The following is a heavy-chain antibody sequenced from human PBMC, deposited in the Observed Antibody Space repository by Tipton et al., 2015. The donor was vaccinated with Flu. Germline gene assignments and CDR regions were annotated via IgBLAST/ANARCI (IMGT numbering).Heavy chain of an antibody. J-gene: IGHJ6*02. V-gene: IGHV4-30-4*01. Sequence: TLSLTCTVSGGSISSGDYYWSWIRQPPGKGLEWIGYIYYSGSTYYNPSLKSRVTISVDTSKNQFSLKLSSVTAADTAVYYCARGGLEMATIPRTGYYGMDVWGQGTTVTVSS. CDR3: ARGGLEMATIPRTGYYGMDV. CDR2: IYYSGST. D-gene: IGHD5-24*01. CDR1: GGSISSGDYY.